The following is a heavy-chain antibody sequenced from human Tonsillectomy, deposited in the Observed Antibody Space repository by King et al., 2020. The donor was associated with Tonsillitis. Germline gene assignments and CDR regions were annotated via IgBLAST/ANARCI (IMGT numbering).Heavy chain of an antibody. Sequence: QLVQSGAEVKKPGSSVKVSCKPSGGIFSNYATNWVRQAPGQGLEWMGGIIPIFGTVYYAQKFQGKVTITADESTSSAYMELSSLLSEDTAVYYCARDRGLGGYPDSSAYFSFDYWGQGTLVTGSS. CDR1: GGIFSNYA. CDR2: IIPIFGTV. V-gene: IGHV1-69*01. J-gene: IGHJ4*02. D-gene: IGHD6-19*01. CDR3: ARDRGLGGYPDSSAYFSFDY.